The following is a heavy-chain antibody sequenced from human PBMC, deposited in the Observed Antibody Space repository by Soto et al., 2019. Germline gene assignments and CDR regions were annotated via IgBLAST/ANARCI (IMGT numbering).Heavy chain of an antibody. CDR1: GFTFDDYA. V-gene: IGHV3-9*01. CDR2: ISWNSGSI. CDR3: AKDKDQRWLADDAFDV. J-gene: IGHJ3*01. D-gene: IGHD6-19*01. Sequence: EVQPVESGGGLVQPGRSLRLSCAASGFTFDDYAMHWVRQAPGKGLQWVSGISWNSGSIDYADSVKGRLTISRDNAKNSLYLQMNSLRAEDTALYYCAKDKDQRWLADDAFDVWGQGTLVTVSS.